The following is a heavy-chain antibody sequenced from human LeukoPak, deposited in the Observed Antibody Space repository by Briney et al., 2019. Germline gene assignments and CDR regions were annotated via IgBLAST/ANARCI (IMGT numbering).Heavy chain of an antibody. V-gene: IGHV3-11*04. Sequence: PGGSLRLSCAASGFTFSDYYMSWIRQAPGKGLEWVSYISGSSNTIYYADSVKGRFTISRDNAKNSLYLQMNSLRAEDTAVYYCARAATGYNYGYYYWGQGTLVTVSS. CDR2: ISGSSNTI. D-gene: IGHD5-18*01. CDR3: ARAATGYNYGYYY. CDR1: GFTFSDYY. J-gene: IGHJ4*02.